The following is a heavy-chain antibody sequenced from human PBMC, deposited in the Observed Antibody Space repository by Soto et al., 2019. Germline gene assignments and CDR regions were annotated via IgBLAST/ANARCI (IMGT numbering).Heavy chain of an antibody. CDR1: GGTFSSYA. D-gene: IGHD5-18*01. CDR3: ARDKEYSYGYHGMDV. V-gene: IGHV1-69*13. J-gene: IGHJ6*02. Sequence: GASVKVSCKASGGTFSSYAISWVRQAPGQGLEWMGGIIPIFGTANYAQKFQGRVTITADESTSTAYMELSSLRSEDTAVYYCARDKEYSYGYHGMDVWGQGTTVTVSS. CDR2: IIPIFGTA.